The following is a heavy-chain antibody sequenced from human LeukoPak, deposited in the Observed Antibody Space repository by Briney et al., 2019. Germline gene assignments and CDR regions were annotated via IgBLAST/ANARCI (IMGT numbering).Heavy chain of an antibody. CDR2: IYYSGST. V-gene: IGHV4-39*07. J-gene: IGHJ5*02. CDR1: GGSISSSSYY. CDR3: ARVVAAAGNNWFDP. Sequence: SEALSLTCTVSGGSISSSSYYWGWIRQPPGKGLEWIGSIYYSGSTYYNPSLKSRVTISVDTSKNQFSLKLNSVTAADTAVYYCARVVAAAGNNWFDPWGQGTLVTVSS. D-gene: IGHD6-13*01.